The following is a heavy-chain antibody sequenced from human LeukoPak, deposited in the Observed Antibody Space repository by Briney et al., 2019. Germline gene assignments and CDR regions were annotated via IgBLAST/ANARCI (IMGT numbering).Heavy chain of an antibody. CDR2: ISGSGAT. Sequence: GGSLRLSCAASGFTFSTSAMTWVRQAPGKGLEWVSGISGSGATDYADSVKGRFTISRDNSKNTLYLQMNSLRAEDTAVYYCAKGLWVPYYFDYWGQGTLVTVSS. V-gene: IGHV3-23*01. CDR3: AKGLWVPYYFDY. CDR1: GFTFSTSA. J-gene: IGHJ4*02. D-gene: IGHD7-27*01.